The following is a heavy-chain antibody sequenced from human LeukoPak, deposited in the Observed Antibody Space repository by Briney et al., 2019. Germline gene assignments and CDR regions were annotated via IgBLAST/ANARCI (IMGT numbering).Heavy chain of an antibody. Sequence: KTGGSLRLSCAASGFTFSSYSMNWVRQAPGKGLEWVSSISSSSSYIYYADSVKGRFTISRDNAKNSLYLQMNSLRAEDTAVYYCARATPSSLAIDYWGQGTLVTVSS. J-gene: IGHJ4*02. CDR2: ISSSSSYI. CDR3: ARATPSSLAIDY. D-gene: IGHD2-2*01. CDR1: GFTFSSYS. V-gene: IGHV3-21*01.